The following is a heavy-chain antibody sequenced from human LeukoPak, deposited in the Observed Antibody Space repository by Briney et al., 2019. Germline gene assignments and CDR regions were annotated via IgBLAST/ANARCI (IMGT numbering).Heavy chain of an antibody. Sequence: ASETLSLTCTVSDGSISSYYWSWIRQPAGKGLEWIGRIYTSGSTNYNPSLKSRVTISVDKSKNQFSLKLSSVTAADTAVYYCARGGAVAGGIDYWGQGTLVTVSS. CDR3: ARGGAVAGGIDY. D-gene: IGHD6-19*01. V-gene: IGHV4-4*07. CDR1: DGSISSYY. CDR2: IYTSGST. J-gene: IGHJ4*02.